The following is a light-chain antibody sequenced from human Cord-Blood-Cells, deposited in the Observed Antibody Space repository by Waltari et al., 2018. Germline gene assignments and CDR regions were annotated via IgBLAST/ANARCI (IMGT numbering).Light chain of an antibody. CDR3: SSYTSSSTYV. CDR1: SSDAGGYNY. J-gene: IGLJ1*01. V-gene: IGLV2-14*01. CDR2: DVS. Sequence: QPALTQPASVSRSPGQPISISCTGTSSDAGGYNYVSWYQQHPGKAPKLLIYDVSKRPSGVSNRFSGSKSGNTASLTISGLQAEDEADYYCSSYTSSSTYVFGTGTKVTVL.